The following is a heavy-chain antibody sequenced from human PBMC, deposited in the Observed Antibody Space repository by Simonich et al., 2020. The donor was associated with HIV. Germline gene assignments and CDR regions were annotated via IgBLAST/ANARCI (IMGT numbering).Heavy chain of an antibody. D-gene: IGHD7-27*01. CDR3: ARHDGLTGEWSFDY. Sequence: QVQLQQWGAGLLKPSETLSLTCAVYGGSFSGYYWSWIRRPPGKGREWIGEINHSGSTNDNPSPKSRVTISVDTFKNQFSLKLSSVTAADTAVYYCARHDGLTGEWSFDYWGQGTLVTVSS. V-gene: IGHV4-34*01. J-gene: IGHJ4*02. CDR1: GGSFSGYY. CDR2: INHSGST.